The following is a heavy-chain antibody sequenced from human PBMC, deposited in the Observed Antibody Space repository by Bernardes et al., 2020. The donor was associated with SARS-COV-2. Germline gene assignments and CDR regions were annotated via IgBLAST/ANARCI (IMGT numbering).Heavy chain of an antibody. CDR2: INTNTGNP. D-gene: IGHD5-18*01. CDR1: GYTFTSYA. V-gene: IGHV7-4-1*02. J-gene: IGHJ2*01. CDR3: ARDVTAMAFYWYFDL. Sequence: GGSLRLSCAASGYTFTSYAMNWVRQAPGQGLEWMGWINTNTGNPTYAQGFTGRFVFSLDTSVSTAYLQISSLKAEDTAVYYCARDVTAMAFYWYFDLWGRGTLVTVSS.